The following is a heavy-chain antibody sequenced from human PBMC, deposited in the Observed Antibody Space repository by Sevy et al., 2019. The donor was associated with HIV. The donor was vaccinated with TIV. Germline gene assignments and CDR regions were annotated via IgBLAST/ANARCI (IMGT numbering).Heavy chain of an antibody. J-gene: IGHJ5*01. CDR1: GASISSSSYY. Sequence: SETLSLTCSGSGASISSSSYYWGWIRQPPGKGLEWIGSIDYSGSTYYTPALKSRGTISGDASKNQFSLKLRSVTAADPAFYYCARYLRGDFAGGFDSWGQGALVTVSS. V-gene: IGHV4-39*01. CDR2: IDYSGST. D-gene: IGHD4-17*01. CDR3: ARYLRGDFAGGFDS.